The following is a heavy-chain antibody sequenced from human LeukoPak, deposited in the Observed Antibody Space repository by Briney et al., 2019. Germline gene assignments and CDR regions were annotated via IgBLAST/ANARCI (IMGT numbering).Heavy chain of an antibody. V-gene: IGHV3-23*01. D-gene: IGHD2-2*01. CDR1: GFTFNNYP. Sequence: GGSLRLSCAASGFTFNNYPMTWVRQPPGKGLEWVSGISDSGDVTYYTDSVKGRFAVSRDNSKNTLYLQMSSLRAEDTAVYYCAKRSKSSCSSTSCPLDYWGQGTLVTVSS. CDR2: ISDSGDVT. J-gene: IGHJ4*02. CDR3: AKRSKSSCSSTSCPLDY.